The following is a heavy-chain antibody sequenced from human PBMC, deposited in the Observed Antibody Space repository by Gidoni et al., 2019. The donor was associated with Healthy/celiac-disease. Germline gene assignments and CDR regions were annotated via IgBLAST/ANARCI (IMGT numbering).Heavy chain of an antibody. CDR1: GGSISSGSYY. CDR3: ARALYSGSYWGFGY. D-gene: IGHD1-26*01. CDR2: IYTSGST. J-gene: IGHJ4*02. Sequence: QVQLQESGPGLVKPSQTLSLTCTVSGGSISSGSYYWSWIRQPAGKGLEWIGRIYTSGSTNYNPSLKSRVTISVDTSKNQFSLKLSSVTAADTAVYYCARALYSGSYWGFGYWGQGTLVTVSS. V-gene: IGHV4-61*02.